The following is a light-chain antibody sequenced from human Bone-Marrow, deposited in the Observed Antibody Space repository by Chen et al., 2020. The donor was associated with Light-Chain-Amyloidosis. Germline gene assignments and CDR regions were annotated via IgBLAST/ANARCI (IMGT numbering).Light chain of an antibody. CDR3: MQGIQLPLT. CDR2: EVS. Sequence: DVALTQTPLSVSVTPGQPASISSKSSQSLLHRDGKTYLYWYLQKPGQSPQLLIYEVSKRFSGVPDRFSGSGSGTDFTLRIGRVEADDVGIYYCMQGIQLPLTFGGGTKVEIK. J-gene: IGKJ4*01. V-gene: IGKV2D-29*02. CDR1: QSLLHRDGKTY.